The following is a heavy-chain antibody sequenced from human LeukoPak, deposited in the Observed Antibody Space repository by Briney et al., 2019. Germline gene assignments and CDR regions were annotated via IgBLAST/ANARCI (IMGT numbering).Heavy chain of an antibody. CDR3: ARRRGDFWSDYYAFDY. CDR1: GGSISSYY. V-gene: IGHV4-59*08. CDR2: IYYSGST. J-gene: IGHJ4*02. Sequence: SETLSLTCTVSGGSISSYYWSWIRQPPGKGLEWIGYIYYSGSTNYNPSLTSRVTISLDTSKNQFSLKLSSVTAADTAVYYCARRRGDFWSDYYAFDYWGQGTLVTVSS. D-gene: IGHD3-3*01.